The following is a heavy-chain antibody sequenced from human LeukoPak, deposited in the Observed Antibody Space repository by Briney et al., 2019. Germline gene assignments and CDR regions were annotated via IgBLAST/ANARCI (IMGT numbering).Heavy chain of an antibody. D-gene: IGHD3-9*01. CDR2: IWYDGSDK. CDR3: ARDLNREDFDY. CDR1: GFTFSSYD. Sequence: GSLRLSCAASGFTFSSYDMHWVRQAPGKGLEWVAIIWYDGSDKYYGDSVKGRFTVSRDKLKNTLYLQMNSLRVEDTAVYYCARDLNREDFDYWGQGTLVVVSS. J-gene: IGHJ4*02. V-gene: IGHV3-33*01.